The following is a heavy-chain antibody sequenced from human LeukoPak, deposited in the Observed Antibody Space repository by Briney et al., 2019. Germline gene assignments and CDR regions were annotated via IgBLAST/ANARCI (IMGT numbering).Heavy chain of an antibody. CDR2: INSDGSST. Sequence: PGGSLRLSCAASGFTFSSYWMHWVRQAPGKGLVWVSRINSDGSSTSYADSVKGRFTISRENAKDSLYLQMSSLSAGDTAVYYCARSFYGDYPYWGQGTLVTVSS. CDR1: GFTFSSYW. V-gene: IGHV3-74*01. D-gene: IGHD4-17*01. J-gene: IGHJ4*02. CDR3: ARSFYGDYPY.